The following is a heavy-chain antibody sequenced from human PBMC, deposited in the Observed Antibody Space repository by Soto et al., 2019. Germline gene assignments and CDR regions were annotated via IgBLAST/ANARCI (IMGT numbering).Heavy chain of an antibody. CDR1: GFTFSSYA. CDR3: AKVSGWYHKRGRGYFDY. D-gene: IGHD6-19*01. J-gene: IGHJ4*02. Sequence: GGSLRLSCAASGFTFSSYAMSWVRQAPGKGLEWVSAISGSGGSTYYADSVKGRFTISRDNSKNTLYLQMNSLRAEDTAVYYCAKVSGWYHKRGRGYFDYWGQGTLVTVSS. V-gene: IGHV3-23*01. CDR2: ISGSGGST.